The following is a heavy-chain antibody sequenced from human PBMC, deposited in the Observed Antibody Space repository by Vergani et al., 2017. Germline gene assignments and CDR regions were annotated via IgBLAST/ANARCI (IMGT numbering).Heavy chain of an antibody. V-gene: IGHV3-66*02. J-gene: IGHJ6*02. CDR3: ARDTRDIVVVPAADYYYYGMDV. Sequence: EVQLVESGGGLVQPGGSLRLSCAASGFTVSRTYMSWVRQAPGKGLEWVSVIYSGGSTYYADSVKGRFTISRDNSKNTLYLQMNSLRAEDTAVYYCARDTRDIVVVPAADYYYYGMDVWGQ. D-gene: IGHD2-2*01. CDR2: IYSGGST. CDR1: GFTVSRTY.